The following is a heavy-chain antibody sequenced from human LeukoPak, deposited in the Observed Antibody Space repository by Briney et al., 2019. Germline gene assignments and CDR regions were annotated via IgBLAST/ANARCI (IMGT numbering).Heavy chain of an antibody. V-gene: IGHV3-33*01. CDR2: IWHDGSSE. CDR3: ARDRLSSSQNNYIDY. CDR1: GFTFTTYG. D-gene: IGHD6-13*01. Sequence: GSLRLSCAASGFTFTTYGMHWVRQAPCKGLEWVALIWHDGSSEYYAESVKGRFSISRDTSKNTVYLQMNSLRAEDTAMYHCARDRLSSSQNNYIDYWGQGTLVTVSS. J-gene: IGHJ4*02.